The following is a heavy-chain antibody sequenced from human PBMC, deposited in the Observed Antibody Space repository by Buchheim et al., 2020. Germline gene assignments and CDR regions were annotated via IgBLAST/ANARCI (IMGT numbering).Heavy chain of an antibody. CDR2: ISSTSHTI. D-gene: IGHD4-17*01. J-gene: IGHJ4*02. CDR1: GFTFSSYG. Sequence: EVQLVESGGGLVQSGGSLRLSCAASGFTFSSYGMTWVRQAPGKGLEWVSFISSTSHTIYYADSVKGRFTISRDSAKNPLYLQMNSLRAEDTAVYYCARDPRGDGDYAVDYWGQGT. CDR3: ARDPRGDGDYAVDY. V-gene: IGHV3-48*01.